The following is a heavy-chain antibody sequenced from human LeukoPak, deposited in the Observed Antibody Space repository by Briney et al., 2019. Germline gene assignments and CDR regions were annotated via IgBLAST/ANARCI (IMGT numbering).Heavy chain of an antibody. CDR3: ARRLGATDY. CDR2: IEHDGSEK. J-gene: IGHJ4*02. CDR1: GFTFSSYW. D-gene: IGHD1-26*01. Sequence: GGSLRLSCAASGFTFSSYWMSWVRQAPEKGLEWVATIEHDGSEKHYVDSVTGRFTISRDNAKNSLYLQMSSLRAEDTAVYYCARRLGATDYWGQGTLVTVSS. V-gene: IGHV3-7*01.